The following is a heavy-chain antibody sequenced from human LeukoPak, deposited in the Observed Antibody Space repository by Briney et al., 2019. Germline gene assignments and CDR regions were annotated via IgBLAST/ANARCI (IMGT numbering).Heavy chain of an antibody. V-gene: IGHV4-34*01. J-gene: IGHJ6*03. Sequence: SETLSLTCAVYGGSFSGYYWSWIRQPPGKGLEWIGEINHSGSTNYNPSLKSRVTISVDTSKNQFSLKLSSVTAADTAVYYCARDVRSGVAYYYMDVWGKGTTVTVSS. CDR1: GGSFSGYY. D-gene: IGHD6-13*01. CDR3: ARDVRSGVAYYYMDV. CDR2: INHSGST.